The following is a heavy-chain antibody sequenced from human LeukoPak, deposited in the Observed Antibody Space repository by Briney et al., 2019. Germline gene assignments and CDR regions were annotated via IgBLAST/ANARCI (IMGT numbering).Heavy chain of an antibody. CDR1: GFTFSSYS. D-gene: IGHD3-3*01. Sequence: PGGSLRLSCAASGFTFSSYSMNWVRQAPGKGLEWVPSISSSSSYIYYADSVKGRFTISRDNAKNSLYLQMNSLRAEDTAVYYCARSTTDFWSGDFDPWGQGTLVTVSS. CDR2: ISSSSSYI. V-gene: IGHV3-21*01. CDR3: ARSTTDFWSGDFDP. J-gene: IGHJ5*02.